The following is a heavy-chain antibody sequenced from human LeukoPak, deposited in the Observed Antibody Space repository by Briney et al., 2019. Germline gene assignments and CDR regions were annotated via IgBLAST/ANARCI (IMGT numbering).Heavy chain of an antibody. CDR1: GGSIDNHY. CDR2: IYYSGST. Sequence: PSETLSLTCSVSGGSIDNHYWTWIRRPPGKGLEWIGHIYYSGSTTYNPSLKNRVTISVDTSKNQFSLKLSSVTPADTAAYYCARDLGYFGSGSYLGWFDPWGQGTLVTVSS. CDR3: ARDLGYFGSGSYLGWFDP. J-gene: IGHJ5*02. V-gene: IGHV4-59*11. D-gene: IGHD3-10*01.